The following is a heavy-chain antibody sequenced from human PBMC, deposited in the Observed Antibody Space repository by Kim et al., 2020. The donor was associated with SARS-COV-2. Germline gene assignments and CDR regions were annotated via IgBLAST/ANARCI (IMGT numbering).Heavy chain of an antibody. V-gene: IGHV3-33*05. CDR1: GFTFSSYG. CDR2: ISYDGSNK. D-gene: IGHD3-9*01. J-gene: IGHJ4*02. Sequence: GGSLRLSCAASGFTFSSYGMHWVRQAPGKGLEWVAVISYDGSNKYYADSVKGRFTISRDNSKNTLYLQMNSLRAEDTAVYYCARAALNYDILTGYDYWGQGTLVTVSS. CDR3: ARAALNYDILTGYDY.